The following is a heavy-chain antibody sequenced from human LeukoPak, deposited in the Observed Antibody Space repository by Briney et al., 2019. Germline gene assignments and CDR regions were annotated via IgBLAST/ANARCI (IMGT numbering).Heavy chain of an antibody. V-gene: IGHV4-61*02. CDR1: GVSINTGNYY. CDR3: ATTARHCSDY. D-gene: IGHD6-6*01. Sequence: SETLSLTCSVSGVSINTGNYYWTWIRQPAGKGLQWIGRIFTGGTTNYNPSLQSRVTISMDTSKSQVSLRLRSVTAADTAVYYCATTARHCSDYWGQGTLVTVSS. CDR2: IFTGGTT. J-gene: IGHJ4*02.